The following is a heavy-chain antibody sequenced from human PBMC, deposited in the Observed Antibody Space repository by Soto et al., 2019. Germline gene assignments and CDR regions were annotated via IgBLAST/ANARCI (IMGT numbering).Heavy chain of an antibody. CDR3: ARDSERSFNYFDY. Sequence: QVQLQESGPGLVKPSQTLSLTCTVSGGSISSGGYYWSWIRQHPGKGLEWIGYIYYSGSTYYNQSLKIRVTISVDTSKNQFSLKLRSVTAADTAVYDCARDSERSFNYFDYWGQGTLVTVSS. D-gene: IGHD3-10*01. J-gene: IGHJ4*02. CDR1: GGSISSGGYY. CDR2: IYYSGST. V-gene: IGHV4-31*03.